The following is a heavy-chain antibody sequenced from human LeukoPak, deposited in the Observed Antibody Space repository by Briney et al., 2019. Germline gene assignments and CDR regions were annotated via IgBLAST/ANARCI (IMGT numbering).Heavy chain of an antibody. CDR3: ARSNSDGDYSGVGFDY. D-gene: IGHD4-17*01. CDR2: INTNTGIP. V-gene: IGHV7-4-1*02. J-gene: IGHJ4*02. Sequence: ASVKVSCKPSGYALINYAINCVRQAAGHGLEWMGGINTNTGIPTYAQGFTGRFVFSLDTSVSTTSLKISSLETEDTAIDYCARSNSDGDYSGVGFDYWGQRAMVTVCS. CDR1: GYALINYA.